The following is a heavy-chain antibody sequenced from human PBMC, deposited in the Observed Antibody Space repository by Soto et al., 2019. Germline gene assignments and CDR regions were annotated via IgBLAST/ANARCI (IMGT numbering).Heavy chain of an antibody. Sequence: QVHLVQSGAEVKKPGASVKVSLKASGYTFTSYGITWVRQAPGQGLEWMGWISAHNGNTDYAQKLQGRVIVTRDTSTSTAYMELRSLRSDDTAVYYCARGRYGDYWGQGALVTASS. CDR1: GYTFTSYG. J-gene: IGHJ4*02. D-gene: IGHD1-1*01. V-gene: IGHV1-18*01. CDR3: ARGRYGDY. CDR2: ISAHNGNT.